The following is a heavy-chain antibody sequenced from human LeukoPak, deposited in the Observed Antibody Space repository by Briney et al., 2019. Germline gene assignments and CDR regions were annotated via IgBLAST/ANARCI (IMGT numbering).Heavy chain of an antibody. CDR3: ARTWADSYGEYFDY. CDR2: IIPIFGTA. Sequence: GASVTVSCKASGGTFSSYAISWVRQAPGQGLEWMGGIIPIFGTANYAQKFQGRVTITTDESTGTAYMELSSLRSEDTAVYYCARTWADSYGEYFDYWGQGTLVTVSS. V-gene: IGHV1-69*05. CDR1: GGTFSSYA. J-gene: IGHJ4*02. D-gene: IGHD5-18*01.